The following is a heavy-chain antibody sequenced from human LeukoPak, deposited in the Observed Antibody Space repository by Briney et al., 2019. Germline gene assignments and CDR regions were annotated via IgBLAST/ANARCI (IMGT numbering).Heavy chain of an antibody. CDR3: ARMEGYYDSSGSYYFDY. CDR1: GGSISSYY. D-gene: IGHD3-22*01. Sequence: SETLSLTCTVSGGSISSYYWSWIRQPPGKGLERIGYIYYSGSTNYNPSLKSRVTISVDTSKNQFSLKLSSVTAADTAVYYCARMEGYYDSSGSYYFDYWGQGTLVTVSS. V-gene: IGHV4-59*08. CDR2: IYYSGST. J-gene: IGHJ4*02.